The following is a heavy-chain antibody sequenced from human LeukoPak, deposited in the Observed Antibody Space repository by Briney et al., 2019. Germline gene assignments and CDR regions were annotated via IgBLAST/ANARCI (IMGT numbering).Heavy chain of an antibody. Sequence: SQTLSLTCTVSGGSISSGGYYWSWIRQHPGKGLEWIGYIYYSGSTYYNPSLKSRVTISVDTSKNQFSLKLSSVTAADTAVYYCARQTDRIAVAGTVAFDIWGQGTMVTVSS. J-gene: IGHJ3*02. CDR3: ARQTDRIAVAGTVAFDI. CDR1: GGSISSGGYY. CDR2: IYYSGST. V-gene: IGHV4-31*03. D-gene: IGHD6-19*01.